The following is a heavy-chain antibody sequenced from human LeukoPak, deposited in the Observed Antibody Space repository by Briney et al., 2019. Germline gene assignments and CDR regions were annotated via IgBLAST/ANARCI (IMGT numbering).Heavy chain of an antibody. Sequence: GGSLRLSCVASGFSFSSYPMNWVRQAPGKGLEWVGRIKSKADGETIDYAAPVKGRFTFSRDDSKNMLYLQMNSLKSEDTAVYYCSTLTSRGLSDSWGQGTLVTVSS. CDR3: STLTSRGLSDS. D-gene: IGHD1-20*01. V-gene: IGHV3-15*07. CDR2: IKSKADGETI. CDR1: GFSFSSYP. J-gene: IGHJ4*02.